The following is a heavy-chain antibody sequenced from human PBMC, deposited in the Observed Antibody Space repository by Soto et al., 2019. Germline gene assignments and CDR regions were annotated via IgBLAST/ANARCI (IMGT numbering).Heavy chain of an antibody. D-gene: IGHD6-13*01. CDR2: IDPNDSQT. J-gene: IGHJ4*02. V-gene: IGHV5-51*01. CDR3: ARHAGNSWKGGYFDY. Sequence: PGESLKISCQASGYSFSSSWIGWVRQMPGKGLEWMGIIDPNDSQTIYSPSFQGQVTISADKSIDTAYLQWSSLKTSDTAMYYCARHAGNSWKGGYFDYWGQGALVTVSS. CDR1: GYSFSSSW.